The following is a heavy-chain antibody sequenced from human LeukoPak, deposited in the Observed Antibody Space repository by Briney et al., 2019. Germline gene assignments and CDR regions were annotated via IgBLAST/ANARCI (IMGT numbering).Heavy chain of an antibody. CDR1: GASISSSGYY. CDR3: ARVDVAIVPSTNFDF. J-gene: IGHJ4*02. Sequence: SETLSLTCTVSGASISSSGYYWGWIRQPPGKGLEWIASIDYRGDTYYNPSLKSRVTISVDTSKNQFSLKLNSVTVADTAVYYCARVDVAIVPSTNFDFWGQGTLVTVSS. D-gene: IGHD2/OR15-2a*01. CDR2: IDYRGDT. V-gene: IGHV4-39*07.